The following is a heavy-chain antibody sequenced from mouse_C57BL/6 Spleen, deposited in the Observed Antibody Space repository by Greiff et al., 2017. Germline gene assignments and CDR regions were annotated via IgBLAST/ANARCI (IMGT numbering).Heavy chain of an antibody. D-gene: IGHD1-1*01. Sequence: QVQLQQPGTELVKPGASVKMSCKASAYTSTSYWLHGLKQRPGQGLEWMGNINPSNGGTNYNEKFKSKATLTVDKSSSTAYMQLSSLTSEDSAVYYCARDYGSSYWYFDVWGTGTTVTVSS. CDR1: AYTSTSYW. V-gene: IGHV1-53*01. CDR3: ARDYGSSYWYFDV. CDR2: INPSNGGT. J-gene: IGHJ1*03.